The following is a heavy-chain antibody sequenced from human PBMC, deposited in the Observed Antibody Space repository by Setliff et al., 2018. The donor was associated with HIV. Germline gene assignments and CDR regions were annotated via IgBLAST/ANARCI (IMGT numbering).Heavy chain of an antibody. CDR1: GSSISSNSY. J-gene: IGHJ3*01. V-gene: IGHV4-38-2*02. CDR3: ARDTGVNVAPDGRGYHTFDF. Sequence: LSLTCSVSGSSISSNSYWWAWIRQPPGKGLEYIGTIYHRGGTFNNPSLKSRVVMSVDTSKNQFSLRLTSVTAADTATYYCARDTGVNVAPDGRGYHTFDFWGRGTMVTVSS. D-gene: IGHD2-8*02. CDR2: IYHRGGT.